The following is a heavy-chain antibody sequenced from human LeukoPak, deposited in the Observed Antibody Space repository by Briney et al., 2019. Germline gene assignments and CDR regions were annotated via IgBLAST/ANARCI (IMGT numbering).Heavy chain of an antibody. Sequence: GGSLRLSCAASGFTFSSYGMHWVRQAPGKGLEWVAVISYDGSNKYYADSVKGRFTISRDNSKSTLYLQMNSLRAEDTAIYYCARDRYGYEGPFDYWGQGTLVTVSS. CDR3: ARDRYGYEGPFDY. CDR1: GFTFSSYG. V-gene: IGHV3-30*03. J-gene: IGHJ4*02. D-gene: IGHD5-18*01. CDR2: ISYDGSNK.